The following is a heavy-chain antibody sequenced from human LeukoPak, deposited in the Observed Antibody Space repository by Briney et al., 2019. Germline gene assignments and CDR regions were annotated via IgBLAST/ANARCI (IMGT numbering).Heavy chain of an antibody. CDR2: IYPGDSDT. Sequence: GESLKISCQASGYSFTSYWIGWVRQMPGKGLEWMGIIYPGDSDTRYSTSFQGQVTISADQSISTAYLQWSSLKTSDTAMYYCARGGNQLLSNYYYMDVWGKGTTVTVSS. V-gene: IGHV5-51*01. J-gene: IGHJ6*03. CDR3: ARGGNQLLSNYYYMDV. D-gene: IGHD2-2*01. CDR1: GYSFTSYW.